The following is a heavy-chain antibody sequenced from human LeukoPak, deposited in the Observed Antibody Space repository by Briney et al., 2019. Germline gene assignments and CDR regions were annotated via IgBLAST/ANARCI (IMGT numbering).Heavy chain of an antibody. V-gene: IGHV3-23*01. CDR3: AKPRVRGVSLGAFDI. CDR2: ISGSGGST. CDR1: GFTFSSYA. Sequence: PGGSLRLSCAASGFTFSSYAMSWVRQAPGKGLEWVSAISGSGGSTYYADSVKGRFTISRDNSKNTLYLQMDSLRAEDTAVYYCAKPRVRGVSLGAFDIWGQGTMVTVSS. J-gene: IGHJ3*02. D-gene: IGHD3-10*01.